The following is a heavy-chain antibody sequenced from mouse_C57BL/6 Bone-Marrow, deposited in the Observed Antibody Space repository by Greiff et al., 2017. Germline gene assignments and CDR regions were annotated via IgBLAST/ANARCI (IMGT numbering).Heavy chain of an antibody. V-gene: IGHV5-17*01. J-gene: IGHJ4*01. CDR3: AREDYDAVDAMDY. D-gene: IGHD2-4*01. CDR1: GFTFSDYG. CDR2: ISSGSSTI. Sequence: EVKLVESGGGLVKPGGSLKLSCAASGFTFSDYGMHWVRQAPEKGLEWVAYISSGSSTIYYADTVKGRFTISRDNAKNTLFLQMTSLRSEDTAMYYCAREDYDAVDAMDYWGQGTSVTVSS.